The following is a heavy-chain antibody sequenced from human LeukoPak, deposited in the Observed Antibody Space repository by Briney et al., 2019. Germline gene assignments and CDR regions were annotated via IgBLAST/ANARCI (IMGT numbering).Heavy chain of an antibody. CDR3: ARDSKLTGYSYYMDI. CDR1: GFIFSDYY. Sequence: GGSVRLSCAASGFIFSDYYMSWIRLAPGKGLEWVSYISSGGSGIHYADAVKGRFTVSRDNAKNSMYLQMNSLRADDTAVYYCARDSKLTGYSYYMDIWGKGNTFTVSS. CDR2: ISSGGSGI. D-gene: IGHD3-9*01. J-gene: IGHJ6*03. V-gene: IGHV3-11*04.